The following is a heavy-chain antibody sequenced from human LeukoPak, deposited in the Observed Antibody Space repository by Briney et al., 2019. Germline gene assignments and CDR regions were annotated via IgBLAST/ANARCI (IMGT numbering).Heavy chain of an antibody. D-gene: IGHD3-9*01. CDR2: ITYDGSNK. V-gene: IGHV3-30*18. CDR1: GFTFSDYG. J-gene: IGHJ3*02. Sequence: PGGSLRLSCAASGFTFSDYGMHWVRQAPGKGLEWVAVITYDGSNKDCVESAKGRFTISRDNSRNTLYMQMNSLRDEDTAVYYCAKAAYNILTGYPHHDAFDIWGQGTMVTVSS. CDR3: AKAAYNILTGYPHHDAFDI.